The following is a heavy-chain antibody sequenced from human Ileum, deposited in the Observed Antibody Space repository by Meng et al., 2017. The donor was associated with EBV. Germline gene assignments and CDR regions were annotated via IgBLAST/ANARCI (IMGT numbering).Heavy chain of an antibody. J-gene: IGHJ4*02. V-gene: IGHV4-4*02. CDR3: ARVGRWLPIDY. Sequence: QGQRQASGPGLVKPAGLLSLTCAVSGGSISSSNWGSWVRQAPGKGLEWIGEIYHSESTNYNPSLKSRVTMSVDKSKNQFSLNLSSVTAADTAVYYCARVGRWLPIDYWGQGTLVTVSS. D-gene: IGHD6-19*01. CDR2: IYHSEST. CDR1: GGSISSSNW.